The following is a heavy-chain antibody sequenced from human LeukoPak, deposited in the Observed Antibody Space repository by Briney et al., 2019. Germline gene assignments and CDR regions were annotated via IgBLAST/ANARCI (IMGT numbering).Heavy chain of an antibody. CDR2: ISSSSSYI. CDR1: GFTFSSYS. V-gene: IGHV3-21*01. Sequence: GGSLRLSCAAPGFTFSSYSMNWVRQAPGKGLEWVSSISSSSSYIYYADSVKGRFTISRDNAKNSLYLQMNSLRAEDTAVYYCARVRSDSHYDFWSGYYYMDVWGKGTTVTVSS. J-gene: IGHJ6*03. CDR3: ARVRSDSHYDFWSGYYYMDV. D-gene: IGHD3-3*01.